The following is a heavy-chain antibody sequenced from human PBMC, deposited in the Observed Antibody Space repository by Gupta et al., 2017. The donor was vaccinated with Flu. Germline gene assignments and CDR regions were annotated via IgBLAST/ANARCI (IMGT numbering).Heavy chain of an antibody. CDR2: IWYDGSNK. Sequence: QVQLVESGGGVVQPGRSLRLSCAASGFSFSKYGMHWVRQAPGKGLEWVTFIWYDGSNKYYADAVKGRFAISRDNSNNTLYLQMNSLRAEDTAVYYCAKGRYYGDYAVLGLDYWGQGTPVTVSS. J-gene: IGHJ4*02. D-gene: IGHD4-17*01. V-gene: IGHV3-33*06. CDR1: GFSFSKYG. CDR3: AKGRYYGDYAVLGLDY.